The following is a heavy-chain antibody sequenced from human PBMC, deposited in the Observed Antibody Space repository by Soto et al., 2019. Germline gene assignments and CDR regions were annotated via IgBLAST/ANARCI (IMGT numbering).Heavy chain of an antibody. V-gene: IGHV3-30*18. J-gene: IGHJ6*02. D-gene: IGHD6-13*01. CDR3: AKLYHRNLRTSWYVDYGMDV. CDR2: ISYDGSNK. Sequence: QVQLVESGGGVVQPGRSLRLSCAASGFTFSSYGMHWVRQAPGKGLEWVTVISYDGSNKFYADSVKGRFTISRDNSKNTLYLQMNRLRAEDTAVYYCAKLYHRNLRTSWYVDYGMDVWGQGTTVTVSS. CDR1: GFTFSSYG.